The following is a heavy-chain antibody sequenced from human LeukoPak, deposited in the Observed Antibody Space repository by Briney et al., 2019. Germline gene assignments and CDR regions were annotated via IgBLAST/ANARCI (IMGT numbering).Heavy chain of an antibody. CDR1: GFIFNNFA. J-gene: IGHJ4*02. CDR2: ISASAFTK. CDR3: AKSLRGYSGYDSF. Sequence: GGSLRLFCAASGFIFNNFAMSWGRHAPGKGLEWVSDISASAFTKTYADSVKGRFTISRDNSKNTVSLQMNSVRVEDTAIYYCAKSLRGYSGYDSFGGQGTQVTVSS. V-gene: IGHV3-23*01. D-gene: IGHD5-12*01.